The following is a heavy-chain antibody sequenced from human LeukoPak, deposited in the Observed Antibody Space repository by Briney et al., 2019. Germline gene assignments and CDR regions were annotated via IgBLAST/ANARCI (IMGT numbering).Heavy chain of an antibody. CDR1: GFTFSSYS. V-gene: IGHV3-48*01. J-gene: IGHJ4*02. D-gene: IGHD3-3*01. CDR3: ARETYYDFWSGKSSSDY. Sequence: PGGSLRLSCAASGFTFSSYSMNWVRQAPGKGLEWVSYIISSIISLYSAHSVKGRFTISRDNAKNSLYLQMNSLRAEDTAVYYCARETYYDFWSGKSSSDYWGQGTLVTVSS. CDR2: IISSIISL.